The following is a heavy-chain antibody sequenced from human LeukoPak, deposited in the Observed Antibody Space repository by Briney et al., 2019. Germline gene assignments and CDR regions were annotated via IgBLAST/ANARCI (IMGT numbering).Heavy chain of an antibody. CDR1: GFTFSSYA. V-gene: IGHV3-30*14. CDR2: ISYDGSNK. CDR3: ARDQKSYYGSGSYGYYYYYMDV. J-gene: IGHJ6*03. D-gene: IGHD3-10*01. Sequence: GGSLRLSCAASGFTFSSYAMHWVRQAPGKGLEWVAVISYDGSNKYYADSVKGRFTISRDNSKNTLYLQMNSLRAEDTAVYYCARDQKSYYGSGSYGYYYYYMDVWGKGTTVTISS.